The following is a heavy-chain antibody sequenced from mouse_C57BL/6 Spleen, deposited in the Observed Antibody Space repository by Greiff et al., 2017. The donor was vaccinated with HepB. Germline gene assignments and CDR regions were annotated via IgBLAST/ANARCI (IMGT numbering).Heavy chain of an antibody. Sequence: VQLQQPGAELVKPGASVKLSCKASGYTFTSYWMHWVKQRPGQGLEWIGMIHPNSGSTNYNEKFKSKATLTVDKSSSTAYMQLSSLTSEDSAVYYCARPYYGRTEYYFDYWGQGTTLTVSS. CDR1: GYTFTSYW. CDR3: ARPYYGRTEYYFDY. D-gene: IGHD1-1*01. J-gene: IGHJ2*01. CDR2: IHPNSGST. V-gene: IGHV1-64*01.